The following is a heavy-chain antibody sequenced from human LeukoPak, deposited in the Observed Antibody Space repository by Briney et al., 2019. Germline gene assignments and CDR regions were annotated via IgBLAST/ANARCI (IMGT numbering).Heavy chain of an antibody. Sequence: PSETLSLTCAVYGGSFSGYYWSWIRQPPGKGLEWIGEINHSGSTNYNPSPKSRVTISVDTSKNQLSLKLSSVTAADTAVYYCARVVDPGGYYYFYYMDVWGKGTTVTVSS. V-gene: IGHV4-34*01. D-gene: IGHD3-16*01. J-gene: IGHJ6*03. CDR1: GGSFSGYY. CDR2: INHSGST. CDR3: ARVVDPGGYYYFYYMDV.